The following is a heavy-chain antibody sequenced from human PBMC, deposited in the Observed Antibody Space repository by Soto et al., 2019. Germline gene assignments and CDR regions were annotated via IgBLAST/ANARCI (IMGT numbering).Heavy chain of an antibody. CDR3: VKAKVATQGFDY. Sequence: EVQLVESGGGLVQPGRSVRLSCAASGFNIDDYDMHWVRQAPGKGLEWVSSIRWNSGNVAYADSVRGRFTISRDDAKDSLYLQMSSLRAEDTALYYCVKAKVATQGFDYWGQGTLVTVSS. D-gene: IGHD2-21*02. J-gene: IGHJ4*02. V-gene: IGHV3-9*01. CDR1: GFNIDDYD. CDR2: IRWNSGNV.